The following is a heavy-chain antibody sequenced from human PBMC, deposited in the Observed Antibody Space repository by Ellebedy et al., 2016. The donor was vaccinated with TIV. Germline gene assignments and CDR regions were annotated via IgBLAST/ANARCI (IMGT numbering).Heavy chain of an antibody. CDR1: GYNFPKYW. Sequence: GESLKISCKGSGYNFPKYWIAWVRQMPGKGLEWLGNIYPDDSDTRYSPSFQGQVTFTADKSISTADLQWSSLKASDTAMYYCARRDTDRGTDYWGQGTLVTVSS. V-gene: IGHV5-51*01. CDR2: IYPDDSDT. J-gene: IGHJ4*02. D-gene: IGHD5-18*01. CDR3: ARRDTDRGTDY.